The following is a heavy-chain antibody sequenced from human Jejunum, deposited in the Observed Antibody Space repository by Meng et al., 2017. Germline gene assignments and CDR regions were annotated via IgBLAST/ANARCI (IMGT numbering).Heavy chain of an antibody. Sequence: LQLWGAGLLKPSETLSLTCAVYGGSSSGFYLSWIRQPPGKGLEWIGEIHPSGSTDYNPSLKSRLTISLDTSKNQFSLSLNSATAADTGIYYCTRGTDRAKSGDYWGQGTLVTVSS. CDR3: TRGTDRAKSGDY. CDR2: IHPSGST. J-gene: IGHJ4*02. V-gene: IGHV4-34*01. D-gene: IGHD1-14*01. CDR1: GGSSSGFY.